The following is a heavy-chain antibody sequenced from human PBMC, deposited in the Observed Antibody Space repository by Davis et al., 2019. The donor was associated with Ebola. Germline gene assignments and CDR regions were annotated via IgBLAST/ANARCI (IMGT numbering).Heavy chain of an antibody. J-gene: IGHJ4*02. Sequence: GSLSPSCAVPGDSIRSHHWWSWVSQSPERGLEWNGEISHNGRPTYNPSLQGRVTISVDTPGNQFSLTLNSVTAADTSVYFCVSQSAAILGMPGYFFVRWSQGTLVTVSS. CDR2: ISHNGRP. CDR1: GDSIRSHHW. V-gene: IGHV4-4*01. CDR3: VSQSAAILGMPGYFFVR. D-gene: IGHD2-2*02.